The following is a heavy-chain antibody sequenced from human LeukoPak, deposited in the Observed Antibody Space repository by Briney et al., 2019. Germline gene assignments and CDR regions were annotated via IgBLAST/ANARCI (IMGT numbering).Heavy chain of an antibody. D-gene: IGHD2-15*01. Sequence: SQTLSLTCTVSGGSINSGSYYWSWIRQPAGKGLEWIERIYTSGSTNYNPSLKSRVTISVDTSKNQFSLKVSSVTAADTAVYFCARSGYCSGGSCYPGDYWGQGTLVTVSS. J-gene: IGHJ4*02. CDR2: IYTSGST. CDR3: ARSGYCSGGSCYPGDY. V-gene: IGHV4-61*02. CDR1: GGSINSGSYY.